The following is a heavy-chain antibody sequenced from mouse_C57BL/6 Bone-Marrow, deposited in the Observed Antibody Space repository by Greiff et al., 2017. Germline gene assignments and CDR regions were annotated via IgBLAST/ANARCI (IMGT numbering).Heavy chain of an antibody. J-gene: IGHJ4*01. CDR2: IDPSDSYT. V-gene: IGHV1-50*01. Sequence: QVQLQQPGAELVKPGASVKLSCKASGYTFTSYWMQWVKQRPGQGLEWIGEIDPSDSYTNYNQKFKGKATLTVDTSSSTAYMQLSSLTAEYSAVYDCARLDRNFAMDYWGQGTSVTVSS. D-gene: IGHD2-14*01. CDR3: ARLDRNFAMDY. CDR1: GYTFTSYW.